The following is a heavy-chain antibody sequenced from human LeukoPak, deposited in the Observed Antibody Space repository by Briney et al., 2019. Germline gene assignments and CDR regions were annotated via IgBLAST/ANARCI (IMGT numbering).Heavy chain of an antibody. D-gene: IGHD3-22*01. J-gene: IGHJ4*02. CDR3: AKDRDTYYYDSSGLDY. V-gene: IGHV3-33*06. CDR2: IWYDGSNK. CDR1: GFTFSSYG. Sequence: PGGSLRLSCAASGFTFSSYGMHWVRQAPGKGLERVAVIWYDGSNKYYADSVKGRFTISRDNSKNTLYLQMNSLRAEDTAVYYCAKDRDTYYYDSSGLDYWGQGTLVTVSS.